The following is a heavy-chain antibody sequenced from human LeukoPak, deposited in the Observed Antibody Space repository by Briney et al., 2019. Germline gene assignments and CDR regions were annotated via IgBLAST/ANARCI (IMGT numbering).Heavy chain of an antibody. CDR1: GGSISSGGYS. CDR2: IYHSGST. CDR3: ASLGGYSYGYSGGLDAFDI. J-gene: IGHJ3*02. Sequence: SETLSLTCAVSGGSISSGGYSWSWIRQPPGKGLEWIGYIYHSGSTYYNPSLKSRVTISVDRSKNQFSLKLSSVTAADTAVYYCASLGGYSYGYSGGLDAFDIWGQGTMVTVSS. D-gene: IGHD5-18*01. V-gene: IGHV4-30-2*01.